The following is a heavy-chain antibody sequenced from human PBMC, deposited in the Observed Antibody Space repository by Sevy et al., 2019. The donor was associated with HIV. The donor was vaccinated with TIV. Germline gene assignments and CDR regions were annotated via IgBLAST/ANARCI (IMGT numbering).Heavy chain of an antibody. CDR3: ARKGGAYDIGFDP. Sequence: GGSLRLSCAASGFTFSGYYMSWIRQAPGKGLEWVSSISSSGTTVYYGDSVEGRFTISRDNPKNSLYLQMNSLRAEDTAVYYCARKGGAYDIGFDPWGQGTLVTVSS. V-gene: IGHV3-11*04. CDR2: ISSSGTTV. CDR1: GFTFSGYY. D-gene: IGHD3-22*01. J-gene: IGHJ5*02.